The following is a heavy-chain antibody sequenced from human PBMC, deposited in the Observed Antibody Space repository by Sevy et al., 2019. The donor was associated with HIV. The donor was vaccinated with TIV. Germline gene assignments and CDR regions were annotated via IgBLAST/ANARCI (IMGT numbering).Heavy chain of an antibody. Sequence: GGSLRLSCAASGFTFSDYYMSWIRQAPGKGLEWVSYISSSGSNIYYTDSVKGRFTISRDNAKNSLYLQMNSLRAEDTAVYYCERRRYGDYVLYDYWRQRTLVTVSS. CDR3: ERRRYGDYVLYDY. V-gene: IGHV3-11*01. CDR2: ISSSGSNI. CDR1: GFTFSDYY. J-gene: IGHJ4*02. D-gene: IGHD4-17*01.